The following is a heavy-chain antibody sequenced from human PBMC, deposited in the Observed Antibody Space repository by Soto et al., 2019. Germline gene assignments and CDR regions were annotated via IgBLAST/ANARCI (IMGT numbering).Heavy chain of an antibody. V-gene: IGHV4-59*01. CDR2: IYYSGSP. D-gene: IGHD2-2*01. Sequence: SETLSLTCTVSGGSISSYYWSWIRQPPGKGLEWIGHIYYSGSPNYNPSLKSRVTISVDTSKNQVSLKVSSVTAADTAVYYCAHRLPVLSLCTSASCPGKFDSWGQGTLVTVS. CDR3: AHRLPVLSLCTSASCPGKFDS. CDR1: GGSISSYY. J-gene: IGHJ4*02.